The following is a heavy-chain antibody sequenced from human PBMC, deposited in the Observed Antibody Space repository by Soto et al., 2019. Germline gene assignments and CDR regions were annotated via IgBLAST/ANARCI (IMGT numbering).Heavy chain of an antibody. CDR2: ISLDTETV. CDR3: AKAKQGGGGLDFYYYYYGMDV. V-gene: IGHV3-9*01. J-gene: IGHJ6*02. CDR1: GFTFDDFA. D-gene: IGHD3-16*01. Sequence: EGQIVESGGDLVQPGMSLRLSCVASGFTFDDFAMYSVRQTPGKGLEWVSGISLDTETVAYADSVKGRFTIPRDNAKNSVYMQMHSLRPEDTAVYYCAKAKQGGGGLDFYYYYYGMDVWGQGTTVTVSS.